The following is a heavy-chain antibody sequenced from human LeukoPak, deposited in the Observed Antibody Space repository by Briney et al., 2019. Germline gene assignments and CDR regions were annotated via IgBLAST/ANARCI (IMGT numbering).Heavy chain of an antibody. D-gene: IGHD6-19*01. V-gene: IGHV3-7*01. CDR1: GFTFSGYW. J-gene: IGHJ4*02. CDR2: IKQDGSEK. Sequence: PGGSLRLSCAGSGFTFSGYWMSWVRQAPGKGLEWVANIKQDGSEKYYVDSVKGRFTISRDNAKNSQYLQMNSLRAEDTAVYYCARDIQVRGQWLYWGQGTLVTVSS. CDR3: ARDIQVRGQWLY.